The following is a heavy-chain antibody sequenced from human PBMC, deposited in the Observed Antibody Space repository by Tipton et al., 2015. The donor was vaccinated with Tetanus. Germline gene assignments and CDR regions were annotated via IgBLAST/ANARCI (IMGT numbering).Heavy chain of an antibody. Sequence: SLRLSCAASGFTFSSYAMSGVRQAPGKGLEWVSGISGSGGTTNYADSVKGRFIISRDNSKNTLYLQMNSLRAEDTAVYYCAKDRYDSSGYYYLWDYWGQGTLVTVSS. CDR3: AKDRYDSSGYYYLWDY. V-gene: IGHV3-23*01. D-gene: IGHD3-22*01. J-gene: IGHJ4*02. CDR1: GFTFSSYA. CDR2: ISGSGGTT.